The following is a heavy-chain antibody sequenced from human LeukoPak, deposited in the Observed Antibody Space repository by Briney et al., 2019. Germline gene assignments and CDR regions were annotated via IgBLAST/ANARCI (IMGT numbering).Heavy chain of an antibody. CDR1: RFSFSNHS. V-gene: IGHV3-48*01. CDR2: ISNSGSAK. D-gene: IGHD3-3*01. CDR3: ARMSGSRLPGN. Sequence: PGGSLRLSCAASRFSFSNHSMNWVRQAPGKGLEWVSYISNSGSAKYYAASVKGRFTISRGNGKNSLYLQMNSLRAENTAVYYCARMSGSRLPGNWGQGTLVTVSS. J-gene: IGHJ4*02.